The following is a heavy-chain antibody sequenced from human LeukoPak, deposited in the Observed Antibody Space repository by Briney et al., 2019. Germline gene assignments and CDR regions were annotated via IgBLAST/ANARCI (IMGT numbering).Heavy chain of an antibody. J-gene: IGHJ4*02. CDR3: ARGRYAVRGTNFDY. CDR1: GYTFTGYY. V-gene: IGHV1-2*02. Sequence: GASVTVSCKASGYTFTGYYMHWVRQAPGQGLEWMGWINPNSGGTNYAQKFQGRVTMTRDTSISTAYMELSRLRSDDTAVYYCARGRYAVRGTNFDYWGQGTLVTVSS. CDR2: INPNSGGT. D-gene: IGHD3-10*01.